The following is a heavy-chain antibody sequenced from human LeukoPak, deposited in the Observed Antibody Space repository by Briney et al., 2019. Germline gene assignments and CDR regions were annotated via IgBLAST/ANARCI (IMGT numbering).Heavy chain of an antibody. Sequence: SETLSLTCAVYGGSFSGYYWSWIRQPPGKGLEWIGEINHSGSTNYNPSLTSRVTISVDTSKNQFSLKLSSVTAADTAVYYCARVSYYYYGMDVWGQGTTVTVSS. CDR1: GGSFSGYY. CDR2: INHSGST. CDR3: ARVSYYYYGMDV. V-gene: IGHV4-34*01. J-gene: IGHJ6*02.